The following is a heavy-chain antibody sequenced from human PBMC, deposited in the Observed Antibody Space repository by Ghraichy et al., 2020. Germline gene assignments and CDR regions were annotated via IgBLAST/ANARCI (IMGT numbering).Heavy chain of an antibody. D-gene: IGHD5-18*01. CDR3: ARDEGDTALPYYYKGVDV. J-gene: IGHJ6*02. Sequence: SVKVSCKASGYTFTGYFIHWVRQAPGQGLEWMGWINPNSGITNHAQNFQGRVSMTRDTSISTVYMELTRLTSDDTAVYYCARDEGDTALPYYYKGVDVWGQGTTVTVPS. CDR1: GYTFTGYF. V-gene: IGHV1-2*02. CDR2: INPNSGIT.